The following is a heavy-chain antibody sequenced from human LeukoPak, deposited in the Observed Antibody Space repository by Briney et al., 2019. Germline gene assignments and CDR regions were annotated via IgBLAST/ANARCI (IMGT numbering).Heavy chain of an antibody. CDR2: TWYDGSNK. CDR3: ARDLSVEMATISYYFDY. Sequence: GGSLRLSCAASGFTFSSYGMHWVHQAPGKGLEWVAVTWYDGSNKYYADSVKGRFTISRDNSKNTLYLQMNSLRAEDTAVYYCARDLSVEMATISYYFDYWGQGALVTVSS. D-gene: IGHD5-24*01. J-gene: IGHJ4*02. V-gene: IGHV3-33*01. CDR1: GFTFSSYG.